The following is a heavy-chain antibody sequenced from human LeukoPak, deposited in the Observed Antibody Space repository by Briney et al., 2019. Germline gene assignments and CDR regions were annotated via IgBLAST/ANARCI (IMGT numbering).Heavy chain of an antibody. CDR3: ARGLINHDYSNYYYYYMGV. Sequence: ASVKVSCKASGYTFSSYYMHWVRQAPGQGLEWMGVINPSGGTTTYAQKFQGRVTMTTDTSTSTAYMELRSLRSDDTAVYYCARGLINHDYSNYYYYYMGVWGKGTTVTVSS. J-gene: IGHJ6*03. V-gene: IGHV1-46*01. D-gene: IGHD4-11*01. CDR1: GYTFSSYY. CDR2: INPSGGTT.